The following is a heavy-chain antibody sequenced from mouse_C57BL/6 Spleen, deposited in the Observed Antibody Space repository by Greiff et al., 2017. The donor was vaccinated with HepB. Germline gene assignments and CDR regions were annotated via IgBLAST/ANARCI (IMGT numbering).Heavy chain of an antibody. Sequence: VQLVESGPGLVQPSQSLSITCTVSGFSLTSYGVHWVRQSPGKGLEWLGVIWRGGSTDYNAAFMSRLSITKDNSKSQVFFKMNSLQADDTAIYYCAKNSNPSLYYAMDYWGQGTSVTVSS. CDR2: IWRGGST. CDR1: GFSLTSYG. V-gene: IGHV2-5*01. CDR3: AKNSNPSLYYAMDY. J-gene: IGHJ4*01. D-gene: IGHD2-5*01.